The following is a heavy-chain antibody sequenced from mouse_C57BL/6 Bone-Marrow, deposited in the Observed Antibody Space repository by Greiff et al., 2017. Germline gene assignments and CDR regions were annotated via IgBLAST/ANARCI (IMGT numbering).Heavy chain of an antibody. CDR1: GYTFTSYW. V-gene: IGHV1-5*01. CDR2: IYPGNRDT. CDR3: TRLGNSDYYAMDY. J-gene: IGHJ4*01. D-gene: IGHD2-1*01. Sequence: VQLQQSGTVLARPGASVKMSCKTSGYTFTSYWMHWVKQRPGQGLEWIGAIYPGNRDTSYNQKFKGKAKLTAVTSASTAYMELSSLTNEDSAVYYCTRLGNSDYYAMDYWGQGTSVTVSS.